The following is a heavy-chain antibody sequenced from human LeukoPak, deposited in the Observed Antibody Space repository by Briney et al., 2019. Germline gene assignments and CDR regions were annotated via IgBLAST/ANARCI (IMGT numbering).Heavy chain of an antibody. CDR1: GGSISSSSYY. CDR2: IYYSGST. Sequence: PSETLSLTCTVSGGSISSSSYYWGWIRQPPGKGLEWIGSIYYSGSTYYNPSLKSRVTISVDTSKNQFSLKLSSVTAADTAVYYCASVQQFLISAFYYYYMDVWGKGTTVTVSS. D-gene: IGHD2/OR15-2a*01. J-gene: IGHJ6*03. CDR3: ASVQQFLISAFYYYYMDV. V-gene: IGHV4-39*07.